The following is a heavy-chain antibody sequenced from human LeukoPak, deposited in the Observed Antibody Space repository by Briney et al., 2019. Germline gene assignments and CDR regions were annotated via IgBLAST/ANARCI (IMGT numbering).Heavy chain of an antibody. CDR2: ITSGGGDT. V-gene: IGHV3-23*01. Sequence: GGSLRLFCAASGFTFNSYAMSWVRQAPGKGLEWVSAITSGGGDTYHHDSVNGRFTISRDNSKNTLYLQMNSLRAEDTAIYYCAKGSSSSRPYYFDYWAPGTLVTVSS. CDR3: AKGSSSSRPYYFDY. D-gene: IGHD6-6*01. J-gene: IGHJ4*02. CDR1: GFTFNSYA.